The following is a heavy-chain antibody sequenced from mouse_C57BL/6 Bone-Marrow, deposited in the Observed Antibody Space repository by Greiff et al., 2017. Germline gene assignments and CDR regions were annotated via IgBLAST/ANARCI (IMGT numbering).Heavy chain of an antibody. J-gene: IGHJ2*01. CDR3: ARHDPHY. V-gene: IGHV5-6*01. CDR1: GFTFSSYG. Sequence: EVMLVESGGDLVKPGGSLKLSCAASGFTFSSYGMSWVRQTPDKRLEWVATISSGGSYTYYPDSVKGRFTISRDNAKNTLYLQMSSLKSEDTAMYYCARHDPHYGGQGTTLTVSS. CDR2: ISSGGSYT.